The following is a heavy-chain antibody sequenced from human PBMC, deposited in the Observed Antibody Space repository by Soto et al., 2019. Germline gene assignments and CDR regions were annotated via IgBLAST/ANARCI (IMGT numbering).Heavy chain of an antibody. CDR3: ARHTIMLSTPYFDY. J-gene: IGHJ4*02. Sequence: SETLSLTCTVSGGSISSSSYYWGWIRQPPGKGLEWIGSIYYSGSTYYNPSLKSRVTISVDTSKNQFSLKLSSVTAADTAVYYCARHTIMLSTPYFDYWGQGTLVTVS. CDR2: IYYSGST. D-gene: IGHD2-8*01. V-gene: IGHV4-39*01. CDR1: GGSISSSSYY.